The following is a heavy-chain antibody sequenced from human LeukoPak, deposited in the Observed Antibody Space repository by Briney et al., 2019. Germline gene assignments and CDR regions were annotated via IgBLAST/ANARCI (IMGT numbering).Heavy chain of an antibody. D-gene: IGHD3-10*01. J-gene: IGHJ4*02. CDR3: ARDPFGDDHDFDH. CDR2: INPNSGGT. Sequence: ASVKVSCKASGYTFTGYYMHWVRQAPGQGLEWMGLINPNSGGTNYAQKFQGRVTMTRDTSISTAYMELSSLRSDDTAVHYCARDPFGDDHDFDHWGRGTLLTVSS. V-gene: IGHV1-2*02. CDR1: GYTFTGYY.